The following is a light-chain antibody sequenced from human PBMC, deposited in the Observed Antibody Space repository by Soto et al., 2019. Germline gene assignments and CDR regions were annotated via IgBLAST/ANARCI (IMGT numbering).Light chain of an antibody. CDR1: QSVSSN. V-gene: IGKV3-15*01. CDR2: GAS. J-gene: IGKJ4*01. Sequence: EIVMTQSPATLSVSPGERATLSCRASQSVSSNLAWYQQKPGQGPRLLIYGASTRATDIPGRFSGSGSGTEFTLPISSRQSEDFAVYYCQQYNDWPLTFGGGTKVEIK. CDR3: QQYNDWPLT.